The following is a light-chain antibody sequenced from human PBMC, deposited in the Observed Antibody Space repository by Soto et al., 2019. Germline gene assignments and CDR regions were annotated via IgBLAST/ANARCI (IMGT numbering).Light chain of an antibody. J-gene: IGLJ2*01. V-gene: IGLV2-8*01. CDR1: SRDVGGYDR. Sequence: QSALTQPPSASGSPGQSVTISCTGTSRDVGGYDRVSWFQQHPGKAPKPIIYGVTDRISGVPYRFSGSKSGNTASRTVSGLQAEDEADYYCDSYGGRDDMIFGGGTKLTVL. CDR3: DSYGGRDDMI. CDR2: GVT.